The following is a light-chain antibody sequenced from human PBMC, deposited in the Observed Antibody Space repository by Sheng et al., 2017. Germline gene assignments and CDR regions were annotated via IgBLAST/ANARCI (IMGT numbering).Light chain of an antibody. CDR2: DDS. J-gene: IGLJ2*01. V-gene: IGLV3-21*02. CDR3: HLWDGSSDHVV. CDR1: NIGSKS. Sequence: SYELTRPPSVSVAPGQTAKITCGGHNIGSKSVHWNQQKPGQAPVLVVYDDSDRPSGIPERFSGSNSGNTSTLTISRVEAGDEADYYCHLWDGSSDHVVFGGGTKLTV.